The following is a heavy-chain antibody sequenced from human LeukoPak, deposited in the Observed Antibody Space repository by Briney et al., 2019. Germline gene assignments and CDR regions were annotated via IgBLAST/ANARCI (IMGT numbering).Heavy chain of an antibody. Sequence: QPGGSLRLSCAASGFTFSSYSMNWVRQAPGKGLEWVSHISSSSSTIYYADSVKGRFTISRDNAKNSLYLQMNSLRAEDTAMYYCARDVHPRQQLVPHRPYGMDVWGQGTTVTVSS. CDR2: ISSSSSTI. CDR3: ARDVHPRQQLVPHRPYGMDV. D-gene: IGHD6-13*01. J-gene: IGHJ6*02. V-gene: IGHV3-48*04. CDR1: GFTFSSYS.